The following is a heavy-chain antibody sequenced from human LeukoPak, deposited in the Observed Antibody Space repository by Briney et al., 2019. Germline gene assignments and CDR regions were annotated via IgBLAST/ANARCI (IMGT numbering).Heavy chain of an antibody. CDR3: ARDRYDSSGYYFDY. CDR1: GGSISSHY. CDR2: IYYSGST. D-gene: IGHD3-22*01. V-gene: IGHV4-59*11. J-gene: IGHJ4*02. Sequence: SETLSLTCTVSGGSISSHYWSWIRQPPGKGLEWIGYIYYSGSTNYNPSLKSRVTISVDTSKNQFSLKLSSVTAADTAVYYCARDRYDSSGYYFDYWGRGTLVTVSS.